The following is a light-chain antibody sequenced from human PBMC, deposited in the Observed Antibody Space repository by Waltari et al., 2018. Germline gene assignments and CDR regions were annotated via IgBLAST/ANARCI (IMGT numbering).Light chain of an antibody. CDR2: NNK. J-gene: IGLJ2*01. V-gene: IGLV1-44*01. CDR3: AAWDDSLNGVV. Sequence: QSVLTQPPSASGTPGQRVTISCSGSSSNIGSHTVHWYQQLPGAAPKLLVYNNKGRPSGVPDRVSGSKSGTSASLAISGLQSEDEADYYCAAWDDSLNGVVFGGGTKLTVL. CDR1: SSNIGSHT.